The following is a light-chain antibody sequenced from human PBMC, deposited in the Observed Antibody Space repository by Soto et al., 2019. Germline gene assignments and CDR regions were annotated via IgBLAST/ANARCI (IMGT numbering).Light chain of an antibody. CDR1: QSLLHSNGYNY. CDR3: MQALQTPLT. J-gene: IGKJ5*01. V-gene: IGKV2-28*01. CDR2: LGS. Sequence: DIVMTQSPLSLPVTPGEPASISCRSSQSLLHSNGYNYLDWYLQKPGQSPQLLIYLGSNRASGVPDRFSGSGSGTDFTLKISRVEAEDVGVYYCMQALQTPLTFGPGTRLEI.